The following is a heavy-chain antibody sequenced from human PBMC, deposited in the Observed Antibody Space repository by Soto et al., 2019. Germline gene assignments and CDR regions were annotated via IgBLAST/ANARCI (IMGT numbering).Heavy chain of an antibody. J-gene: IGHJ3*02. D-gene: IGHD1-7*01. CDR2: IRSNSDGGTT. Sequence: EVQLVESGGGLVTPGGSLRLSCEASGFTFTNAWMNWVRQAPGQGLEWVGRIRSNSDGGTTDYAAPVKGRFSISRDDSKNTRYLQMNRLKTEDTAVYYCSTTKAGTNTFGIWGQGTRVTVSS. CDR3: STTKAGTNTFGI. V-gene: IGHV3-15*07. CDR1: GFTFTNAW.